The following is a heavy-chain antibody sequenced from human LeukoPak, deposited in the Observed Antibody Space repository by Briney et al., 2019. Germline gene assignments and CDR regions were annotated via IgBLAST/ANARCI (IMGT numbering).Heavy chain of an antibody. CDR3: AAYGSGNYFDY. Sequence: PSETLSLTCTVSGGSISSYYWSWIRQPPGKGLEWIGYIYYSGSTNYNPSLKSRVTISVDTSKNQFSPKLSSVTAADTAVYYCAAYGSGNYFDYWGQGTRVTVSS. CDR2: IYYSGST. CDR1: GGSISSYY. V-gene: IGHV4-59*01. J-gene: IGHJ4*02. D-gene: IGHD3-10*01.